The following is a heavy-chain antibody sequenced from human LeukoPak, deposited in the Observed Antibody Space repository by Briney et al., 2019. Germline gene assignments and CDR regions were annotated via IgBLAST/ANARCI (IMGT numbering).Heavy chain of an antibody. J-gene: IGHJ3*02. CDR3: AKDMSGRGSNYFDAFDI. CDR2: ISWNSGSI. CDR1: GFTFDDYA. V-gene: IGHV3-9*03. D-gene: IGHD1-7*01. Sequence: GRSLRLSCAASGFTFDDYAMHWVRQAPGKGLEWVSGISWNSGSIGYADSVKGRSTISRDNAKNSLYLQMNSLRAEDMALYYCAKDMSGRGSNYFDAFDIWGQGTMVTVSS.